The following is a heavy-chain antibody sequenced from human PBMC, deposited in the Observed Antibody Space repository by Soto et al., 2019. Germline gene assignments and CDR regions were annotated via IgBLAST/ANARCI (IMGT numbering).Heavy chain of an antibody. CDR3: ARGIEVPAAIKSRYYYYGMDV. CDR1: GGTFSSYA. CDR2: IIPIFGTA. Sequence: SVNVSCKASGGTFSSYAISWVRQAPGQGLEWMGGIIPIFGTANYAQKFQGRVTITADESTSTAYMELSSLRSEDTAVYYCARGIEVPAAIKSRYYYYGMDVWGQGTTVTVSS. D-gene: IGHD2-2*02. J-gene: IGHJ6*02. V-gene: IGHV1-69*13.